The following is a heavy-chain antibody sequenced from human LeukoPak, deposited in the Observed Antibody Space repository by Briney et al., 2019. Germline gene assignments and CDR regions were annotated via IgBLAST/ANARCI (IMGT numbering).Heavy chain of an antibody. D-gene: IGHD6-13*01. V-gene: IGHV3-11*01. Sequence: GGSLRLSCAASGVTFSNYAMSWVRQAPGKGLEWVSYISSSGNTIYYADSVKGRFTISRDNAKNSLYLQMNSLRAEDTAVYYCASGKMYSSTWPDYWGQGTLVTVSS. CDR2: ISSSGNTI. J-gene: IGHJ4*02. CDR3: ASGKMYSSTWPDY. CDR1: GVTFSNYA.